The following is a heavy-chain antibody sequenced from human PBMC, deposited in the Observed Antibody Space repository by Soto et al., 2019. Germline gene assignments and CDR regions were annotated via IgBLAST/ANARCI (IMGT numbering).Heavy chain of an antibody. CDR2: INPSGST. D-gene: IGHD2-8*02. CDR1: GGSFSGYY. CDR3: ARLGVIYWSGYYYYYYGMDV. V-gene: IGHV4-34*01. J-gene: IGHJ6*02. Sequence: SETLSLTCAVYGGSFSGYYWSWIRQPPGKGLEWIGEINPSGSTNNNPTLKSRVTISVDTAKNQFSLKMSSVTAADTAVYYCARLGVIYWSGYYYYYYGMDVWGQGTTVTVSS.